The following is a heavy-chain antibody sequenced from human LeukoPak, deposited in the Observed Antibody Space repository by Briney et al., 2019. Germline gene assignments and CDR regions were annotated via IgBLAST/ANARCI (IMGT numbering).Heavy chain of an antibody. V-gene: IGHV3-30*18. CDR3: AKCDSSGYYTVEVTPGQIYYYYYGMDV. CDR2: ISYDGSNK. D-gene: IGHD3-22*01. J-gene: IGHJ6*02. Sequence: GRSLRLSCAASGFTFSSYGMHWVRQAPGKGLEWVAVISYDGSNKYYADSVKGRFTISRDNSKDTLYLQMNSLRAEGTAVYYCAKCDSSGYYTVEVTPGQIYYYYYGMDVWGQGTTVTVSS. CDR1: GFTFSSYG.